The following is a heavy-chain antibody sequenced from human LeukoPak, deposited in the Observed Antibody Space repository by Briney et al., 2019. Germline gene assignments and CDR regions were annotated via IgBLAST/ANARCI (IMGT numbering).Heavy chain of an antibody. CDR2: IYHSGST. D-gene: IGHD1-26*01. CDR1: GGSISSSNW. CDR3: ARIGVGASDAFDI. V-gene: IGHV4-4*02. J-gene: IGHJ3*02. Sequence: SETLSLTCAVSGGSISSSNWWSWIRQPPGKGLEWIGEIYHSGSTNYNPSLKSRVTISVDKSKNQFSLKLSSVTAADTAVYYCARIGVGASDAFDIWGQGTMVTVSS.